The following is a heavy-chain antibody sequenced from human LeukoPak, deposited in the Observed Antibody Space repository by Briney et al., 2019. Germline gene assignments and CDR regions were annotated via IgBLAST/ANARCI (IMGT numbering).Heavy chain of an antibody. V-gene: IGHV3-21*01. J-gene: IGHJ4*02. Sequence: GGSLRLSCAGSGFRFSSFSMSWVRQAPGKGLEWVSSIDSSSSGIYYADSVKGRFTISRDNAKNSQYLQMNSLRADDTAVYYCARIPGGLEWSDFDYWGQGNLVTVSS. CDR2: IDSSSSGI. CDR1: GFRFSSFS. D-gene: IGHD3-3*01. CDR3: ARIPGGLEWSDFDY.